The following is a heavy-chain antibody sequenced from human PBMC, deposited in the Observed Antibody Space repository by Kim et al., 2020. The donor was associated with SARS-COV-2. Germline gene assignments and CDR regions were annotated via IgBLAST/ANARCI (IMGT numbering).Heavy chain of an antibody. J-gene: IGHJ2*01. CDR1: AGSVSSDSYY. CDR3: ARPICGGDCYRLNWYFDV. V-gene: IGHV4-39*01. CDR2: IYNSGST. Sequence: SETLSLTCTVSAGSVSSDSYYWGWIRQSPGKGLEWIGNIYNSGSTYYNPSLKSRVTISVDTSKNQFSLTLASVTAADTAVYYCARPICGGDCYRLNWYFDVEGRGTLVSVSS. D-gene: IGHD2-21*02.